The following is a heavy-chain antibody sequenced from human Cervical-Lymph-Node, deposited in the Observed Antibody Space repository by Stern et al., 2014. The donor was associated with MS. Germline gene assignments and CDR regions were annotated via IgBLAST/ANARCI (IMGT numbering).Heavy chain of an antibody. V-gene: IGHV1-69*01. D-gene: IGHD6-13*01. Sequence: VQLVESVAEVTKTGSSVKVSCKASGGTFSKFPSSWVRQAPGQGLECMGGIFPVFGTPTYAQEFRGRVTITADVSTSTVYMELSSLRSDDTAVYYCALSSETSDRWYSLGYDLWGQGTLVTVSS. CDR1: GGTFSKFP. J-gene: IGHJ5*02. CDR3: ALSSETSDRWYSLGYDL. CDR2: IFPVFGTP.